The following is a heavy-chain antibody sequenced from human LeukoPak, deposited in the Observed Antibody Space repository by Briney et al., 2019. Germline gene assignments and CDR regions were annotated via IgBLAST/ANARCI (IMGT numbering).Heavy chain of an antibody. V-gene: IGHV4-59*08. J-gene: IGHJ4*02. CDR2: IYYSGST. CDR1: GGSISSYY. D-gene: IGHD6-13*01. CDR3: ARSRISAAGTFDY. Sequence: SETLSLTCSVSGGSISSYYWSWIRQPPGKGLEWIGYIYYSGSTNYNPSLKSRVTISVDTSKNQFSLKLSSATAADTAVYYCARSRISAAGTFDYWGQGTLVTVSS.